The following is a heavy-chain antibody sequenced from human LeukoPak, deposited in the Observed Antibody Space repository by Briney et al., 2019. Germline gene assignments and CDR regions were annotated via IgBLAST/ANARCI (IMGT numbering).Heavy chain of an antibody. J-gene: IGHJ6*02. D-gene: IGHD1/OR15-1a*01. CDR3: AKDEQIQGGYYYYYFGMDV. V-gene: IGHV3-23*01. CDR1: GFTFTNYA. Sequence: GGSLRLSCEASGFTFTNYAMSWVRQAPGKGLEWVSAISDSGGSTYYADSVKGRFTISRDNSKNTLYLQMNSLRGEDTAVYYCAKDEQIQGGYYYYYFGMDVWGQGTTVTVSS. CDR2: ISDSGGST.